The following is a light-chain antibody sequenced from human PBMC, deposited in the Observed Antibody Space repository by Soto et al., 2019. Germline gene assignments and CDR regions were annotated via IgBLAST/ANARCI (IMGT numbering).Light chain of an antibody. CDR2: EVY. CDR3: SSYVGTNSYV. Sequence: QSALTQPPSASGSPGQSVTISCTGTSSDVGGYNYVSWYQHHPGKAPKLIIYEVYKRPSGVPDRFSGSKSGNTAALTVSGLTAEDKADYSCSSYVGTNSYVFGSGTKLTVL. CDR1: SSDVGGYNY. J-gene: IGLJ1*01. V-gene: IGLV2-8*01.